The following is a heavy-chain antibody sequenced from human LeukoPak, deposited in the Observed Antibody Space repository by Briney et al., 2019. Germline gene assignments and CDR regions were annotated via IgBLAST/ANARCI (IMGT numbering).Heavy chain of an antibody. Sequence: GGSLRLSCAASGFTFRSYAMSWVRQAPGKGLEWVSVISGSGGSTYYADSVKGRFTISRDNSKNTLYLQMDSLRAEDTAVYYCANRPGNHDILTQYYFDYWGQGTLVTVSS. V-gene: IGHV3-23*01. J-gene: IGHJ4*02. CDR1: GFTFRSYA. CDR3: ANRPGNHDILTQYYFDY. D-gene: IGHD3-9*01. CDR2: ISGSGGST.